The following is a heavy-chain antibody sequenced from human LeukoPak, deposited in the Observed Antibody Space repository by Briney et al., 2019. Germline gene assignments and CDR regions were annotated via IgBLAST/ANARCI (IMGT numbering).Heavy chain of an antibody. Sequence: ASVKVSCKVSGYTLTELSMHWVRQAPGKGLEWMGGFDPEDGETIYAQKFQGRVTMTEDTSADTAYMELSSLRSEDTAVYYCATRPDRLRLGELSFDYWGQGTLVTVSS. CDR1: GYTLTELS. J-gene: IGHJ4*02. CDR3: ATRPDRLRLGELSFDY. CDR2: FDPEDGET. V-gene: IGHV1-24*01. D-gene: IGHD3-16*02.